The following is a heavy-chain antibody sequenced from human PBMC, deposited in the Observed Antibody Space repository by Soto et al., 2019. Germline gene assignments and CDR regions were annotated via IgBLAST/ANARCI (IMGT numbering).Heavy chain of an antibody. Sequence: GGSLRLSCAASGFTFSSYAMHWVRQAPGKGLEWVAVISYDGSNKYYADSVKGRFTISRDNSKNTLYLQMNSLRAEDTAVYYCARDWGPSFRGVDIVVVPAAILWVNWFDPWGQGTLVTVSS. CDR3: ARDWGPSFRGVDIVVVPAAILWVNWFDP. CDR2: ISYDGSNK. V-gene: IGHV3-30-3*01. J-gene: IGHJ5*02. D-gene: IGHD2-2*03. CDR1: GFTFSSYA.